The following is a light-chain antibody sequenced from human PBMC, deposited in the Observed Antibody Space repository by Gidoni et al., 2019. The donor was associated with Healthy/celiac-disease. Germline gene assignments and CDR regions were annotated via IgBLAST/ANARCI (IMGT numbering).Light chain of an antibody. CDR1: QSISSW. CDR3: QQYKSNPMYT. V-gene: IGKV1-5*03. CDR2: KAS. Sequence: DIQMTQSPSTLSASVGDRVTIPCPARQSISSWLAWYQQKPGKAPKLLIYKASSLESGVPSRFSGSGSGTEFTLTISSMQPDDFATYYCQQYKSNPMYTFXQXTKLEIK. J-gene: IGKJ2*01.